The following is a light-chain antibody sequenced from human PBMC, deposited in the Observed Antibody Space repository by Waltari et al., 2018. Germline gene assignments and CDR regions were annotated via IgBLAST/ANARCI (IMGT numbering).Light chain of an antibody. CDR2: EVF. CDR1: TSDVGSYDL. CDR3: ASWDDSLNGHWV. V-gene: IGLV2-23*02. Sequence: QSALTQPASVSGTPGQSITISCSGTTSDVGSYDLFSWYQQHPGEAPKLLICEVFKRPPDTSSRFSGAKSGSTASLTISGLQPEDEADYYCASWDDSLNGHWVFGGGTKVTVL. J-gene: IGLJ3*02.